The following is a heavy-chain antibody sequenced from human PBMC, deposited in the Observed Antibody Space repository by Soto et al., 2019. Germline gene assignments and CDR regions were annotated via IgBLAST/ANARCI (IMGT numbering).Heavy chain of an antibody. CDR3: ASPTLGAFDI. D-gene: IGHD3-16*01. Sequence: SETLSLTCTVSGGSISSSNYYWGWIRQPPGKGLEWIGSIYYSGSTSYNSSLKSRVTISVDTSKNQFSLRLSSVTAADTAVYYCASPTLGAFDIWGQGTMVTVS. V-gene: IGHV4-39*01. CDR1: GGSISSSNYY. CDR2: IYYSGST. J-gene: IGHJ3*02.